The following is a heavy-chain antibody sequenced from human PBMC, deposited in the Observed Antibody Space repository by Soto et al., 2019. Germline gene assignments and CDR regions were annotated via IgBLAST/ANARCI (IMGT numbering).Heavy chain of an antibody. J-gene: IGHJ4*02. CDR2: IYYSGST. D-gene: IGHD6-19*01. Sequence: SETLSLTCTVSGGSISSYYWSWIRQPPGKGLEWIGYIYYSGSTNYNPSLKSRVTISVDTSKNQFSLKLSSVTAADTAVYYCARLSSGWTLDYWGQGTLVTVSS. CDR3: ARLSSGWTLDY. V-gene: IGHV4-59*01. CDR1: GGSISSYY.